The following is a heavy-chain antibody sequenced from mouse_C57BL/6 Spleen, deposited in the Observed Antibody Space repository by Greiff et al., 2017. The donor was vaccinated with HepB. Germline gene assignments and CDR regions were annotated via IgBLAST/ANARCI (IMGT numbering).Heavy chain of an antibody. V-gene: IGHV1-42*01. CDR3: ARIYPYYYAMDY. J-gene: IGHJ4*01. D-gene: IGHD2-1*01. CDR1: GYSFTGYY. CDR2: INPSTGGT. Sequence: VQLKQSGPELVKPGASVKISCKASGYSFTGYYMNWVKQSPEKSLEWIGEINPSTGGTTYNQKFKAKATLTVDKSSSTAYMQLKSLTSEDSAVYYCARIYPYYYAMDYWGQGTSVTVSS.